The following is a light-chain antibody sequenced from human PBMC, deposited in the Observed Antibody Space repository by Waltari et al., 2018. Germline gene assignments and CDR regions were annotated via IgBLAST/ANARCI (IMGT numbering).Light chain of an antibody. V-gene: IGKV3-20*01. CDR2: GAS. CDR1: QSVSSSY. CDR3: HHYGSSPYT. J-gene: IGKJ2*01. Sequence: EIVLTQSPGTLSLSPGERATLSCRASQSVSSSYLAWYQQKPGHAPRRLIYGASSRSTGIPDRFSGSGSATDFTLTIIRLEPEDFAVYYCHHYGSSPYTFGQGTKLEIK.